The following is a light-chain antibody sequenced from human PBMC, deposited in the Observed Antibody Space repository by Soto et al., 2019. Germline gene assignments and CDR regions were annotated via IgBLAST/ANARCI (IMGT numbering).Light chain of an antibody. J-gene: IGLJ2*01. CDR1: SSNIGNNY. V-gene: IGLV1-51*02. Sequence: QSVLTQPPSVSAAPGQKATISRSGSSSNIGNNYVSWYQQLPGTAPKLLIYENNKRPSGIPDRFSGSKSGTSATLGINGLQTGDEADYYCGTWDSRLSAVVFGGGTKLTVL. CDR3: GTWDSRLSAVV. CDR2: ENN.